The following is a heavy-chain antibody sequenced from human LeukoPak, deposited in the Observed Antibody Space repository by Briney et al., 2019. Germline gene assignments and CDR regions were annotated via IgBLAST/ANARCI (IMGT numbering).Heavy chain of an antibody. Sequence: GGSLRLSCAASGFTFSSYAMHWVRQAPGKGLEWVAVISYDGSNKYYADSVKGRFTISRDNSKNTLYLQMNSLRAEDTAVYYCARLYSYGSRLDYWGQGTLVTVSS. J-gene: IGHJ4*02. CDR2: ISYDGSNK. D-gene: IGHD5-18*01. V-gene: IGHV3-30-3*01. CDR3: ARLYSYGSRLDY. CDR1: GFTFSSYA.